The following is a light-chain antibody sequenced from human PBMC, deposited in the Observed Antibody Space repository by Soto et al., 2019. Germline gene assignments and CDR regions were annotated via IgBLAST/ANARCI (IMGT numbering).Light chain of an antibody. V-gene: IGKV3-15*01. CDR1: QSIRIL. J-gene: IGKJ1*01. Sequence: EVVMKQSPATLSVSPGDTATLSCRASQSIRILLAWYQQRPGQSPRLLIYGASTRATGVPARFRGSGSETEFTLTINGLQSDDFGSYYGQQSYNWPRTFGQGTNGEIK. CDR3: QQSYNWPRT. CDR2: GAS.